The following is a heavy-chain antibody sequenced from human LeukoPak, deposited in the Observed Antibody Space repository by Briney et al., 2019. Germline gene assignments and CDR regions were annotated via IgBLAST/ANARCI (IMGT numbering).Heavy chain of an antibody. V-gene: IGHV3-48*04. CDR1: GFTFSSYS. CDR3: ASPSSMVRGVIAKYNWFDP. Sequence: PGGSLRPSCAASGFTFSSYSMNWVRQAPGKGLEWVSYISSGSSTIYYADSVKGRFTISRDNAKNSLYLQMNSLRAEDTAVYYCASPSSMVRGVIAKYNWFDPWGQGTLVTVSS. CDR2: ISSGSSTI. D-gene: IGHD3-10*01. J-gene: IGHJ5*02.